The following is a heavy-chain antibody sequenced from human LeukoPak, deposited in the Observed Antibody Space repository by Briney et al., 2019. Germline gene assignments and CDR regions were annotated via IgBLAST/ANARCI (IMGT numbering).Heavy chain of an antibody. D-gene: IGHD4-17*01. CDR2: ISIGGDTT. J-gene: IGHJ4*02. CDR3: AKEIRPNDC. V-gene: IGHV3-23*01. CDR1: GFTFSSHG. Sequence: PGGSLRLSCAASGFTFSSHGMCWVRQAPGRGLEWVSSISIGGDTTYSDSVKGRFTLSRDNSKNTLYLRLDSLRAEDTAIYYCAKEIRPNDCWGQGTLVTVSS.